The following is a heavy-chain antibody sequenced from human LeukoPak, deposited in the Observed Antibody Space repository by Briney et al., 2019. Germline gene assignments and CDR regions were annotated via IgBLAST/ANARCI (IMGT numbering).Heavy chain of an antibody. V-gene: IGHV3-23*01. Sequence: GGPLRLSCTASGFTFSSYALTWFRQPPGKELEWVSSISPAGSNTYYADSVKGRFTISRDNSKSTLYLQMNSLRAEDTALYYCAKGARNTAPDYWGQGTLVAVSS. CDR1: GFTFSSYA. CDR3: AKGARNTAPDY. J-gene: IGHJ4*02. D-gene: IGHD5-18*01. CDR2: ISPAGSNT.